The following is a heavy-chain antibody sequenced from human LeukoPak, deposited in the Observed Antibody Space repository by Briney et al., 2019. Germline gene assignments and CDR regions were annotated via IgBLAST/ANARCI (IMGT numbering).Heavy chain of an antibody. Sequence: GSLRLSCAASGFTFSSYAMHWVRQAPGKGLEWVAVISYDGSNKYYADSVKGRFTISRDNSKNTLYLQMNSLRAEDTAVYYCARENWNGLDYWAHGTLVTVSS. CDR3: ARENWNGLDY. V-gene: IGHV3-30-3*01. CDR1: GFTFSSYA. J-gene: IGHJ4*01. CDR2: ISYDGSNK. D-gene: IGHD1-1*01.